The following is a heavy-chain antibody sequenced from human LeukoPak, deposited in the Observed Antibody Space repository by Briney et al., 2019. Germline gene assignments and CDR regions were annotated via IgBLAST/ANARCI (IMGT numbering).Heavy chain of an antibody. CDR1: GYTFTGYY. Sequence: ASVKVSCKASGYTFTGYYMHWVRQAPGQGLEWMGWINPNSGGTNYAQKFQGRVTMTRDTSISTAYMELSRLRSDDTAVYYCARDHSMTTVTMCDYWGQGTLVTVSS. CDR2: INPNSGGT. J-gene: IGHJ4*02. V-gene: IGHV1-2*02. CDR3: ARDHSMTTVTMCDY. D-gene: IGHD4-4*01.